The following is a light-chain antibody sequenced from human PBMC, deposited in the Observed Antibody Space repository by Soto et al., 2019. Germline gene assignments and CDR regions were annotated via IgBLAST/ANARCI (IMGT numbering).Light chain of an antibody. Sequence: QSALTQPASVSGSPGQSITISCTGTSSDVGGYNHVSWYQHHPGKAPKLMIYEVNKRPSGVPDRFSGSKSGNTASLTVSGLQAEDDSDYYCSSYAGSNNVVFGGGTKLTVL. CDR2: EVN. CDR1: SSDVGGYNH. J-gene: IGLJ2*01. CDR3: SSYAGSNNVV. V-gene: IGLV2-8*01.